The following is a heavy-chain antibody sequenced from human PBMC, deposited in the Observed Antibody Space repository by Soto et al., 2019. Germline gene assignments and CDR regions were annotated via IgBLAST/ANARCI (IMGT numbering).Heavy chain of an antibody. CDR2: IDNAGTDS. V-gene: IGHV3-74*01. D-gene: IGHD3-10*01. CDR3: ARGWFGPDV. J-gene: IGHJ6*04. CDR1: GFTLSGRS. Sequence: EVQVVESGGGLLQPGGSLRLSGAASGFTLSGRSMHWVRQAPGKGLVWVSGIDNAGTDSTYADSVKGRFTSSRDNAKNMLYLQMNSLRVEDTAVYYCARGWFGPDVWGKGTTVTVSS.